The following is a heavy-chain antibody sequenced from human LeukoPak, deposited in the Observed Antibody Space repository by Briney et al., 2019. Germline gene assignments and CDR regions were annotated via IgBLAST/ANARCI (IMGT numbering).Heavy chain of an antibody. D-gene: IGHD1-26*01. J-gene: IGHJ4*02. V-gene: IGHV3-21*01. CDR2: ISSSSSYI. Sequence: PGGSLRLSCAASGFTFSSYSMNWVRQAPGKGLEWVSSISSSSSYIYYADSVKGRFTISRDNAKNSLYLQMNSLRAEDTAAYYCARDGGYSGSSTFDYWGQGTLSPSPQ. CDR1: GFTFSSYS. CDR3: ARDGGYSGSSTFDY.